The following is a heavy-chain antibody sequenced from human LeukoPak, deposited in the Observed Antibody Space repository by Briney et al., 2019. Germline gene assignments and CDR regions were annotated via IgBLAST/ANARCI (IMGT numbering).Heavy chain of an antibody. D-gene: IGHD3-10*01. CDR3: ARVEGDSYGSGTYHRHFDY. V-gene: IGHV3-7*01. CDR2: IKQDGSEK. Sequence: PGGSLRLSCAASGFMFSTYWMTWVRQAPGKGLEWVANIKQDGSEKYYVDSVKGRFTISRNKADNSPYLQMSSLRAEDTAVYYCARVEGDSYGSGTYHRHFDYVGQGTLVTVSS. CDR1: GFMFSTYW. J-gene: IGHJ4*02.